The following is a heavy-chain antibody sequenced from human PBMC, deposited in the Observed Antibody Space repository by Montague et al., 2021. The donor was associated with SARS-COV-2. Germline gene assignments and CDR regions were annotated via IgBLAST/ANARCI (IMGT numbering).Heavy chain of an antibody. D-gene: IGHD3-10*01. CDR2: IYYGGST. V-gene: IGHV4-59*08. CDR1: GGSISSYY. J-gene: IGHJ6*02. Sequence: SETLSLTCTVSGGSISSYYWSWIRQPPGKGLEWIGYIYYGGSTNYSPSFKGRVIMSVDTSNNQFSLRLTSVTAADTAVYYCASGADDYYYAMDVWGQGTTVIVSS. CDR3: ASGADDYYYAMDV.